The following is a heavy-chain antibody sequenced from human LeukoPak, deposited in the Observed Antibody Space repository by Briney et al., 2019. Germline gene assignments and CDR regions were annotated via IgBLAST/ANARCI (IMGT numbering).Heavy chain of an antibody. D-gene: IGHD3-22*01. Sequence: GGSLRLSCAASGFTFSSYWMHWVRQAPGKGLEWVAVIWYDGSNKYYADSVKGRFTISRDNSKNTLYLQMNSLRAEDTAVYYCARDESYYYDSSGCSLDYWGQGTLVTVSS. J-gene: IGHJ4*02. CDR3: ARDESYYYDSSGCSLDY. CDR1: GFTFSSYW. CDR2: IWYDGSNK. V-gene: IGHV3-33*08.